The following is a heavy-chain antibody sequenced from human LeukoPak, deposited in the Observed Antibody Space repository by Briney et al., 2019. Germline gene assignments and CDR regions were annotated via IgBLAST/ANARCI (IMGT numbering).Heavy chain of an antibody. D-gene: IGHD2-21*02. CDR3: ARDRAHCGGDCYSRGYFDY. V-gene: IGHV3-21*01. Sequence: GGSLRLSCAASGFTFSSYEMNWVRQAPGKGLEWDSSISSSSSYIYYADSVKGRFTISRDNAKNSLYLQMNSLRAEDTAVYYCARDRAHCGGDCYSRGYFDYWGQGTLVTVSS. CDR1: GFTFSSYE. J-gene: IGHJ4*02. CDR2: ISSSSSYI.